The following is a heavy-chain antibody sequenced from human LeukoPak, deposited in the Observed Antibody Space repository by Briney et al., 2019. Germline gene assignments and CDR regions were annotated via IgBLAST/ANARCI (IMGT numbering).Heavy chain of an antibody. CDR1: GFTFSSYA. D-gene: IGHD3-3*01. CDR2: ISYDGSNK. J-gene: IGHJ6*03. V-gene: IGHV3-30*01. Sequence: PGRSLRLSCAASGFTFSSYAMHRVRQAPGKGLEWVAVISYDGSNKYYADSVKGRFTISRDNSKNTLYLQMNSLRAEDTAVYYCARESYSYDFWSGYSGLDYMDVWGKGTTVTVSS. CDR3: ARESYSYDFWSGYSGLDYMDV.